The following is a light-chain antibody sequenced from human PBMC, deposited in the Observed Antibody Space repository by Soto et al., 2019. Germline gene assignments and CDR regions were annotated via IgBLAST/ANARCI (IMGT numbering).Light chain of an antibody. J-gene: IGLJ2*01. V-gene: IGLV2-14*01. CDR1: SSDVGNYNY. CDR3: SSYTSCSTVI. CDR2: DVS. Sequence: QSALTQPASVSGSPGQSITISCTGTSSDVGNYNYVSWYKQYSGKAPKLMIYDVSYRPSGVSNRFSGFKSGNTASLTISGLQAEDEAEYYCSSYTSCSTVIFGGGTKLTVL.